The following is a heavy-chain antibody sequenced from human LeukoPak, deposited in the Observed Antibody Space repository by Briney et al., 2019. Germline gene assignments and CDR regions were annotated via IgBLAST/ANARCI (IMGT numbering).Heavy chain of an antibody. Sequence: PGGSLRLSCAASGFTFSSYEMNWVRQAPGKGLEWVANIKQDGSEKYYVDSVKGRFTISRDNAKNSLYLQMNSLRAEDTAVYYCARKGHSSSWAYYFDYWGQGTLVTVSS. J-gene: IGHJ4*02. CDR3: ARKGHSSSWAYYFDY. V-gene: IGHV3-7*01. CDR1: GFTFSSYE. D-gene: IGHD6-13*01. CDR2: IKQDGSEK.